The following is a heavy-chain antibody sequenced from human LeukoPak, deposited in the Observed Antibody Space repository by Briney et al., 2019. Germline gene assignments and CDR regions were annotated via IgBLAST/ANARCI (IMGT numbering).Heavy chain of an antibody. CDR2: IYYSGST. J-gene: IGHJ6*03. D-gene: IGHD6-19*01. CDR1: GGSISSYY. V-gene: IGHV4-59*12. Sequence: SETLSLTCTVSGGSISSYYWSWIRQPPGKGLEWFGYIYYSGSTNYNPSLKSRVTISVDTPKNQFSLKLSSVTAADTAVYYCARIGKKQWLVRRYYYYYMDVWGKGTTVTISS. CDR3: ARIGKKQWLVRRYYYYYMDV.